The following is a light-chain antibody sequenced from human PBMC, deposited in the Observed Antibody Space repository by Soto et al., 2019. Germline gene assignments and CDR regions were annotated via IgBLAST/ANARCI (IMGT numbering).Light chain of an antibody. CDR1: QSISSW. Sequence: DIQMTQSPSTLSASVGDRVTITCRASQSISSWVAWYQQKPGKAPKLLIYDASSLESGVPSRFSGSGSATEFTITISSRQPDYVATYYCQQYNRYSVTFGPGTKVDIK. CDR2: DAS. V-gene: IGKV1-5*01. J-gene: IGKJ3*01. CDR3: QQYNRYSVT.